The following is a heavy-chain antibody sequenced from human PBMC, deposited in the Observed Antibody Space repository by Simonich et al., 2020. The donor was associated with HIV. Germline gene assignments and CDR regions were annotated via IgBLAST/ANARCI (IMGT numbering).Heavy chain of an antibody. Sequence: QLQLQESGPGLVKPSETLSLTCTVSGGSISSSSYYWGWIRRPPGKGLEWIGSIYYSGATYYNPSLKSRVTISVDTSKNQFSLKLSSVTAADTAVYYCAVTYYDFWSGYFPLDYWGQGTLVTVSS. J-gene: IGHJ4*02. CDR2: IYYSGAT. CDR3: AVTYYDFWSGYFPLDY. CDR1: GGSISSSSYY. V-gene: IGHV4-39*01. D-gene: IGHD3-3*01.